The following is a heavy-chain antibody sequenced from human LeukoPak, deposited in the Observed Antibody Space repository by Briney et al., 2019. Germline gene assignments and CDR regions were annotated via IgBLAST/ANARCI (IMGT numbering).Heavy chain of an antibody. CDR1: GYSFTSYW. V-gene: IGHV5-51*01. Sequence: GESLKISCKGSGYSFTSYWIGWGRQMPGKGLEGVGIIYPGYSYTRYSPSFQGQVNISADKSISTAYLQWSRLKASDTAMYYCARPGYYGSGSYYRTDYWGQGPLVTVSS. J-gene: IGHJ4*02. CDR3: ARPGYYGSGSYYRTDY. D-gene: IGHD3-10*01. CDR2: IYPGYSYT.